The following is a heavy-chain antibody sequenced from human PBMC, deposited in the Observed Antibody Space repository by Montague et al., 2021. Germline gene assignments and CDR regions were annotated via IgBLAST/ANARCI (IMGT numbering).Heavy chain of an antibody. Sequence: SLRLSCAASGFIFYKSWMHWVRQAPGKGLEWVSRVNGDGTSITYVDSVKGRFTVSRDNAKNTVYVQMNTLRAEDTAVYYCVKGGYYSYDALEIWGQGTVVTASS. CDR1: GFIFYKSW. V-gene: IGHV3-74*03. J-gene: IGHJ3*02. D-gene: IGHD3-22*01. CDR2: VNGDGTSI. CDR3: VKGGYYSYDALEI.